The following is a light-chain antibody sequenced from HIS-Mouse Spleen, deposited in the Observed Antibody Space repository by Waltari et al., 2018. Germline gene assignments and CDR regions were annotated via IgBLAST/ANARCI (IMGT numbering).Light chain of an antibody. Sequence: QSALTQPASVSGSPGQSITISCTGTSSDVGGYNYVSWYQHHPGKAPKLMIYDVSNRPSVVSNRSSCSNSGNTASLTISGLQAEDEADYYCSSYTSGSTHVVFGGGTKLTVL. CDR3: SSYTSGSTHVV. CDR1: SSDVGGYNY. J-gene: IGLJ2*01. CDR2: DVS. V-gene: IGLV2-14*03.